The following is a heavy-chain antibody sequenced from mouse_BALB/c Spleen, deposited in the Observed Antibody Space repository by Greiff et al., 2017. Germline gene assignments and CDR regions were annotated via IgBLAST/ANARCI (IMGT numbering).Heavy chain of an antibody. CDR3: ARDYYRYDLWAMDY. CDR2: ISDGGSYT. J-gene: IGHJ4*01. D-gene: IGHD2-14*01. CDR1: GFTFSDYY. V-gene: IGHV5-4*02. Sequence: EVKVVESGGGLVKPGGSLKLSCAASGFTFSDYYMYWVRQTPEKRLEWVATISDGGSYTYYPDSVKGRFTISRDNAKNNLYLQMSSLKSEDTAMYYCARDYYRYDLWAMDYWGQGTSVTVSS.